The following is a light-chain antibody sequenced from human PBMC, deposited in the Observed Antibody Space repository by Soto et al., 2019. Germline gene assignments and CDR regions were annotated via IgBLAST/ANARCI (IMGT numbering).Light chain of an antibody. Sequence: SVLTQPRSVSGSPGQSVTISCPGDSSDVNTYNYVSWYQQQPGKAPKLLIFXFTXXXXGXXXRFSGSKSGNTASLTISGLQAEDEADYFCCSYAGTYTHYVFGTGTKVTVL. CDR3: CSYAGTYTHYV. CDR1: SSDVNTYNY. J-gene: IGLJ1*01. CDR2: XFT. V-gene: IGLV2-11*01.